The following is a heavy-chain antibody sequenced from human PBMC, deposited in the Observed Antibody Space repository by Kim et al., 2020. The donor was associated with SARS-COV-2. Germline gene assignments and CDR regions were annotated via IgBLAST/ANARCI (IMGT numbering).Heavy chain of an antibody. D-gene: IGHD2-15*01. J-gene: IGHJ6*02. Sequence: RTGRVTTSVDTSKNQFSLKLSSVTAADTAVYYCARDRRYCSGGSCYGMDVWGQGTTVTVSS. CDR3: ARDRRYCSGGSCYGMDV. V-gene: IGHV4-34*01.